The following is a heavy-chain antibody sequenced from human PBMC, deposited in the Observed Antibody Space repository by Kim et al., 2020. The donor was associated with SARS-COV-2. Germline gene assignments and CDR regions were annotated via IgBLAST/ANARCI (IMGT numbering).Heavy chain of an antibody. Sequence: AEPGTGRFTISRDTSKNTLYLQMTSLRDEDTAVYYCAKILRYFDWPYSDYWGQGTLVTVSS. D-gene: IGHD3-9*01. V-gene: IGHV3-23*03. J-gene: IGHJ4*02. CDR3: AKILRYFDWPYSDY.